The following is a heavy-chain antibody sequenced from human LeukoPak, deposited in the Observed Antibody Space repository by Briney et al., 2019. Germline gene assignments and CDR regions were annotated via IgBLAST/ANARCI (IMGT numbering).Heavy chain of an antibody. Sequence: SEILSLTCTVSGDSISSYYWSWIRQPPGKGLEWIGSIYYSGSTYYNPSLKSRVTISVDTSKNQFSLKLSSVTAAGTAVYYCARQNLSYSCGWYYFDYWGQGTMVTVSS. CDR2: IYYSGST. CDR3: ARQNLSYSCGWYYFDY. D-gene: IGHD6-19*01. V-gene: IGHV4-39*01. J-gene: IGHJ4*02. CDR1: GDSISSYY.